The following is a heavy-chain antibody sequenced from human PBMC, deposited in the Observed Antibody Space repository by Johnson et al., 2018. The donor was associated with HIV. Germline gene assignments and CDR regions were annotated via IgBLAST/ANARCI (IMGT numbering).Heavy chain of an antibody. J-gene: IGHJ3*02. CDR1: GFTFSNAW. D-gene: IGHD2-21*01. CDR3: AKSIVVGSAGNNDDAFDI. Sequence: VQLVESGGGLVKPGGSLRLSCAASGFTFSNAWMSWVRQAPGKGLEWVGRIKSKTDGGTTDYAAPVKGRFTIPRDNPKNTLYLQMNSLRAEDTAVYDCAKSIVVGSAGNNDDAFDIWGQGTRVTVSS. V-gene: IGHV3-15*01. CDR2: IKSKTDGGTT.